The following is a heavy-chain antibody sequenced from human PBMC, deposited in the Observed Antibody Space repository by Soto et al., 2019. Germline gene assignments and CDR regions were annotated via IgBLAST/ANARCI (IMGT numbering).Heavy chain of an antibody. V-gene: IGHV1-18*01. CDR1: GYTFTDYG. J-gene: IGHJ4*02. CDR3: ARDAQYSSRWHPIDF. Sequence: QVQLVQSGAEVKKPGASVKVYCKASGYTFTDYGISWVRQAPGQGLEWMGWINTYNGHTNYAQKVQGRVTMTTDTSTSTSYMELRSLRPDATAVYYCARDAQYSSRWHPIDFWGQGTLVTVSS. D-gene: IGHD6-13*01. CDR2: INTYNGHT.